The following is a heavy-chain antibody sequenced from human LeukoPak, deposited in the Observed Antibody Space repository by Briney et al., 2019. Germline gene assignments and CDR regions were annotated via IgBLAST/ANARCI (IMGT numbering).Heavy chain of an antibody. CDR2: INPSGGST. D-gene: IGHD4-11*01. Sequence: GASVTLPCKASGYTFTNYYMNWVRQAPGQGLEWMGIINPSGGSTSYAQKFQGRVTVTRDTSTSTVYMELSSLRSEDTAMYYCAREAEIDYHLSVYWGQGTLVTVSS. CDR1: GYTFTNYY. J-gene: IGHJ4*02. CDR3: AREAEIDYHLSVY. V-gene: IGHV1-46*01.